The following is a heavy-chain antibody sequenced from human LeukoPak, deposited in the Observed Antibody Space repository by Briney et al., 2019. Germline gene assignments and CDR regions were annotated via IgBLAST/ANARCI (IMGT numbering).Heavy chain of an antibody. CDR3: ARAGHYYDSSGYFIDY. CDR2: INWNGGST. D-gene: IGHD3-22*01. CDR1: GFTFSSYW. Sequence: GGSLRLSCAASGFTFSSYWMSWVRQAPGKGLEWVSGINWNGGSTGYADSVKGRFTISRDNAKNSLYLQMNSLRAEDTALYYCARAGHYYDSSGYFIDYWGQGTLVTVSS. J-gene: IGHJ4*02. V-gene: IGHV3-20*04.